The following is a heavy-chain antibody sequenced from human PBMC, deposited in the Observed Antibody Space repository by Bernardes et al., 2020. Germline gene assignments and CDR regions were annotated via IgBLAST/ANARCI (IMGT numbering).Heavy chain of an antibody. CDR1: GGSFNSYP. CDR2: IVPVFGTA. D-gene: IGHD2-15*01. CDR3: ARDETPAVTKPYYYYMAV. Sequence: SVKVSCKTSGGSFNSYPINWVRQAPGQGLEWMGGIVPVFGTADYAPKFQDRVTIVADKSTNTAYMELSGLKSEDTAVYYCARDETPAVTKPYYYYMAVWGKGTTVTVSS. V-gene: IGHV1-69*06. J-gene: IGHJ6*03.